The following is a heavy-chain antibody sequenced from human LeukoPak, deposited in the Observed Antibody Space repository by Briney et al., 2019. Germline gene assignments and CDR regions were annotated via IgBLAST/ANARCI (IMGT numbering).Heavy chain of an antibody. Sequence: SETLSLTCTVSGGSISSYYWSWIRQPPGKGLEWIGYIYYSGSTNYNPSLKSRVTISVDTSKNQFSLKLSSVTAADTAVYYCARDVSAYYYDSSGYYDYWGQGTLVTVSS. CDR2: IYYSGST. V-gene: IGHV4-59*01. D-gene: IGHD3-22*01. CDR1: GGSISSYY. J-gene: IGHJ4*02. CDR3: ARDVSAYYYDSSGYYDY.